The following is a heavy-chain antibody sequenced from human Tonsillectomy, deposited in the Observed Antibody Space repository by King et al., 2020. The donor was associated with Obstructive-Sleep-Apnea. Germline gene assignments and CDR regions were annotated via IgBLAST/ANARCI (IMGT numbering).Heavy chain of an antibody. CDR3: ARLRYYDSSGYYYFYYFDY. J-gene: IGHJ4*02. Sequence: VQLQESGPGLVKPSETLSLTCTVSGGSISSYYWSWIRQPPGKGLEWIGYINYSGSTNYNTSLTSRVIISVYTSKNQFSLKLSSVTAADTAVYYCARLRYYDSSGYYYFYYFDYWGQGTLVTVSS. CDR1: GGSISSYY. V-gene: IGHV4-59*08. CDR2: INYSGST. D-gene: IGHD3-22*01.